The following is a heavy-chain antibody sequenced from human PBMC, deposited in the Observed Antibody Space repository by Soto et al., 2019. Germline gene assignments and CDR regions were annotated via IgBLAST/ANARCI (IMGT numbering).Heavy chain of an antibody. Sequence: ASVKVSCKTSGYTFSGHYIHWVRQAPEQGPEWMGEIGPESGATRYAEKFRGRVTMTMDTSITTVYMELRNLSPDDTAVYYCGRGRSGQIVIFYWGQGTPVTVS. CDR3: GRGRSGQIVIFY. D-gene: IGHD1-26*01. CDR1: GYTFSGHY. V-gene: IGHV1-2*02. J-gene: IGHJ4*02. CDR2: IGPESGAT.